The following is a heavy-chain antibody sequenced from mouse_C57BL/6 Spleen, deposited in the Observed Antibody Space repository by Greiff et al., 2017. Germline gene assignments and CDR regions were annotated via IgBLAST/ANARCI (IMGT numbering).Heavy chain of an antibody. V-gene: IGHV1-15*01. CDR2: IDPETGGT. D-gene: IGHD1-1*01. Sequence: VQLQESGAELVRPGASVTLSCKASGYTFTDYEMHWVKQTPVHGLEWIGAIDPETGGTAYNQKFKGKAILTADKSSSTAYMELRSLTSEDSAVYYCTRYEPHYYGSSYDWYFDVWGTGTTVTVSS. CDR3: TRYEPHYYGSSYDWYFDV. J-gene: IGHJ1*03. CDR1: GYTFTDYE.